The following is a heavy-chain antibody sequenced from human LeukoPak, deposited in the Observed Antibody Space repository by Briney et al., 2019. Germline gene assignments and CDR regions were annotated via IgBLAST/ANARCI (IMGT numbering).Heavy chain of an antibody. CDR3: ARGLRAGALDI. J-gene: IGHJ3*02. D-gene: IGHD2-2*01. CDR1: GYSFTGYY. V-gene: IGHV1-2*02. Sequence: ASVKVSCKASGYSFTGYYMHWVRQAPGQGLEWMGWINPNSGDTKYAQKFQGRVTMTRDTSISTAYMELTRLRSDDTAVHYCARGLRAGALDIWGQGTMVTVSS. CDR2: INPNSGDT.